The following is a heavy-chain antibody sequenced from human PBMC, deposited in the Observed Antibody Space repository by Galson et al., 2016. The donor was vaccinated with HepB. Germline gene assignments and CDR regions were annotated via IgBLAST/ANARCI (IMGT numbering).Heavy chain of an antibody. V-gene: IGHV3-23*01. CDR2: ISGSGGST. CDR1: GFAFSTYV. J-gene: IGHJ4*02. Sequence: SLRLSCAASGFAFSTYVMSWVRQAPGKGLEWVSAISGSGGSTYYADSVKGRFAISRDNSKNTLYLQMNSLRAEDTAVYYCAKEFYDYVWGNYFPRPVDYWGQGTLVTVSS. D-gene: IGHD3-16*01. CDR3: AKEFYDYVWGNYFPRPVDY.